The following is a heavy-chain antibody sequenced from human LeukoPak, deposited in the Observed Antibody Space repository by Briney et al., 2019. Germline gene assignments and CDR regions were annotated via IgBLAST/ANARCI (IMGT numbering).Heavy chain of an antibody. Sequence: SETLSLTCSVSVGSISRHFWSWIRQPPGKGLEWIGYIYYSGNTYYNPSLQSRVTISIDTSKNQFSLKLTSMTAADSAVYYCARGVTGTTRGFFDYWGQGSLVTVSS. CDR2: IYYSGNT. CDR3: ARGVTGTTRGFFDY. J-gene: IGHJ4*02. V-gene: IGHV4-59*11. D-gene: IGHD1/OR15-1a*01. CDR1: VGSISRHF.